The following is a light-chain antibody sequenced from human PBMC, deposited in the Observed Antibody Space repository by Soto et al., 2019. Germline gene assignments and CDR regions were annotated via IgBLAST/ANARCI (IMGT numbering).Light chain of an antibody. CDR3: SSYTSKSSLI. J-gene: IGLJ2*01. CDR2: DVS. V-gene: IGLV2-11*01. CDR1: SSDVAAYNY. Sequence: QSALTQPRSVSGSPGQSVTISCTGTSSDVAAYNYVSWYQQHPGKAPKLLICDVSRRPSGVPDRFSGSKSGNTASLTISGLQAEDEADYYCSSYTSKSSLIFGGGTKLTVL.